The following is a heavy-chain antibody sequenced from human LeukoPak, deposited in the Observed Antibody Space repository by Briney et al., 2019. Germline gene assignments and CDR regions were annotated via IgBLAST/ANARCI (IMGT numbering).Heavy chain of an antibody. Sequence: SETLSLTCTVSGGSISSYYWSWIRQPAGKGLEWIGRIYTSGSTNYNPSLKSRVTMSVDTSKNQFSLKLSSVTAADTAVYYCARVGDSSGWRNWFDPWGQGTLVTVSS. V-gene: IGHV4-4*07. J-gene: IGHJ5*02. CDR2: IYTSGST. D-gene: IGHD6-19*01. CDR3: ARVGDSSGWRNWFDP. CDR1: GGSISSYY.